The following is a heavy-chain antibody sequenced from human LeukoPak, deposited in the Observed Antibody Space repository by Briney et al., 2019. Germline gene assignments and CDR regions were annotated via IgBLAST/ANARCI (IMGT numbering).Heavy chain of an antibody. V-gene: IGHV3-74*01. J-gene: IGHJ4*02. CDR3: VRGEDDYVWGSYRNLDY. CDR2: INSDGSTI. CDR1: EFTFSSYW. D-gene: IGHD3-16*02. Sequence: GGSLSLSCAASEFTFSSYWMHWVRQAPGKGLVWVSRINSDGSTISYADFVKGRFTISRDNTKNTLHLQMNSLRAEDTAVYYCVRGEDDYVWGSYRNLDYWGQGTLVTVSS.